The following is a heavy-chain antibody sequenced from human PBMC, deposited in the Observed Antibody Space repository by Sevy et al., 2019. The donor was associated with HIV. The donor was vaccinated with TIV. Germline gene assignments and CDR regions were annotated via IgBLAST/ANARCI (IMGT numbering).Heavy chain of an antibody. D-gene: IGHD6-19*01. J-gene: IGHJ4*02. V-gene: IGHV3-33*01. Sequence: GGSLRLSCATSGFTFSSYGMHWVRQAPGKGLEWVSLIWFHGTKEYYSDSVKGRFTVSRDNSKNTLYLQLTSLRSEDTAGYYCARDRGAAGTRDFDYWGQGTLVTVSS. CDR2: IWFHGTKE. CDR3: ARDRGAAGTRDFDY. CDR1: GFTFSSYG.